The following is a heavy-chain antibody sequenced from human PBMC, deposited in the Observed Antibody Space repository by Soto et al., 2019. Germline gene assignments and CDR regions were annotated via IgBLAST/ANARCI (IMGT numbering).Heavy chain of an antibody. CDR2: IKSKTDGGTT. CDR1: GFTFSNAW. CDR3: TTTSCFGVVIRMWYYFDY. D-gene: IGHD3-3*01. Sequence: EVQLVESGGGLVKPGGSLRLSCAASGFTFSNAWMSWVRQAPGKGLEWVGRIKSKTDGGTTDYAAPVKGRFTISRDDSKNTLYLQMNSLKTEDTAVYYCTTTSCFGVVIRMWYYFDYWGQGTLVTVSS. V-gene: IGHV3-15*01. J-gene: IGHJ4*02.